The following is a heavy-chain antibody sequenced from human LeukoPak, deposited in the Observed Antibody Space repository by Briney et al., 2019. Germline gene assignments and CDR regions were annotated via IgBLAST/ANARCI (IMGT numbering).Heavy chain of an antibody. Sequence: GGSLRPSCAASGFTFSSYGMHWVRQAPGKGLEWVAFIRYDGSNKYYADSVKGRFTISRDNSKNTLYLQMNSLRAEDTAVYYCAKDLDYYDSSQYFDYWGQGTLVTVSS. J-gene: IGHJ4*02. CDR3: AKDLDYYDSSQYFDY. V-gene: IGHV3-30*02. D-gene: IGHD3-22*01. CDR1: GFTFSSYG. CDR2: IRYDGSNK.